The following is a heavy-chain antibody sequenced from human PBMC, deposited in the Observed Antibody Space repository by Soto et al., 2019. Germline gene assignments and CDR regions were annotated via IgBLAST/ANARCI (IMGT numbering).Heavy chain of an antibody. Sequence: QLQLQESGPGLVKPSETLSLTCTVSGGSISSTTYFWGWIRQPPGKGLGWLGSTYYCGTTYYNAARTSGVTMSVDTSKNQLSLNLSSVTSADTAVYYCAIQVFGNYRTVGGVDPWGKGTLVTV. CDR1: GGSISSTTYF. V-gene: IGHV4-39*01. CDR3: AIQVFGNYRTVGGVDP. J-gene: IGHJ5*02. D-gene: IGHD1-7*01. CDR2: TYYCGTT.